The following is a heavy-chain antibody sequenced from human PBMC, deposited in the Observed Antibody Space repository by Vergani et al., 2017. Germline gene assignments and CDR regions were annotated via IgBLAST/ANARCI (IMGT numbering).Heavy chain of an antibody. V-gene: IGHV4-34*01. CDR2: INHSGST. CDR3: ARASITIFGVADDAFDI. J-gene: IGHJ3*02. D-gene: IGHD3-3*01. CDR1: GGSFSGYY. Sequence: QVQLQQWGAGLLKPSETLSLTCAVYGGSFSGYYWSWIRQPPGKGLEWIGEINHSGSTNYNPSLKSRVTISVDPSKNQFSLKLSSGTAADTAVYYCARASITIFGVADDAFDIWGQGTMVTVSS.